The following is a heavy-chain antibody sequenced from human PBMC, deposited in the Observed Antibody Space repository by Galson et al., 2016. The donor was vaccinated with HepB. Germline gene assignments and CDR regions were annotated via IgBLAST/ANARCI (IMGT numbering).Heavy chain of an antibody. CDR3: AAAGGREGITPV. CDR1: GASISSDKC. V-gene: IGHV4-4*02. Sequence: ETLSLTCAVSGASISSDKCWSWVRQSPGKGLEWIGEICPGDFTNYNPSLKSRVTISVDKSKNQVSLRLRSVSAADTAMYYCAAAGGREGITPVWGQGTLVTVSS. D-gene: IGHD6-13*01. CDR2: ICPGDFT. J-gene: IGHJ4*02.